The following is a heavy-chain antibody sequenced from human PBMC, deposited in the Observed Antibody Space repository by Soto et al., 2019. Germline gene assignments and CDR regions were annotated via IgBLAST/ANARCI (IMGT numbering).Heavy chain of an antibody. Sequence: QVQLVQSGAEVKKPGASVKVACKASGYVFGDYAIHWVRQAPGQRLEWMGRINVGSPNIQYSQKFQGRVTFARETSTTTAYMELSGLRFEDTAVYYCATEFSSGYFYLDYWGQGTLVTVSS. V-gene: IGHV1-3*01. CDR3: ATEFSSGYFYLDY. J-gene: IGHJ4*02. CDR1: GYVFGDYA. CDR2: INVGSPNI. D-gene: IGHD6-19*01.